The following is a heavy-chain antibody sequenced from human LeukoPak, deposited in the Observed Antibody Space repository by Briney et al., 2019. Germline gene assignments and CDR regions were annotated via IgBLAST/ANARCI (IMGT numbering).Heavy chain of an antibody. Sequence: ASVKVSCKASGYTFTSYGISWVRQAPGQGLEWMGWISAYNGNTNYAQKLQGRVTMTTDTSTSTAYMELRSLRSDDTAVYYCARDRGSSSWYGGDFDYWGQGTLATVSS. V-gene: IGHV1-18*01. CDR3: ARDRGSSSWYGGDFDY. D-gene: IGHD6-13*01. CDR2: ISAYNGNT. CDR1: GYTFTSYG. J-gene: IGHJ4*02.